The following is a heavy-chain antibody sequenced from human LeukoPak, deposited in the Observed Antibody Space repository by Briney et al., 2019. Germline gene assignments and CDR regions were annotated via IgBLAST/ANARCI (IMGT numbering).Heavy chain of an antibody. CDR2: IYHSGST. CDR1: GGSISSGGYS. Sequence: SQTLSLTCAVSGGSISSGGYSWSWIRQPPGKGLEWIGYIYHSGSTYYNPSLKSRVTISVDRSKNQFSLKLSSVTAADTAVYYCASYSQAGIAAAGTSYWGQGTLVTVSS. D-gene: IGHD6-13*01. CDR3: ASYSQAGIAAAGTSY. J-gene: IGHJ4*02. V-gene: IGHV4-30-2*01.